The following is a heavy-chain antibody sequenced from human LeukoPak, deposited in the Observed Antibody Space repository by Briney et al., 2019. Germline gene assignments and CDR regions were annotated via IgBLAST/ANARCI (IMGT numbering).Heavy chain of an antibody. V-gene: IGHV3-11*04. Sequence: PGGSLRLSCAASGFTFSDNYMTWVRPAPGKGLEWLSYISGNGGVIQYADSVKGRFTISRDNAKNLLYLQMDSLRVEDTAIYYCARDPRTVRIWGQGTLVTVSS. CDR3: ARDPRTVRI. CDR2: ISGNGGVI. CDR1: GFTFSDNY. D-gene: IGHD1-1*01. J-gene: IGHJ4*02.